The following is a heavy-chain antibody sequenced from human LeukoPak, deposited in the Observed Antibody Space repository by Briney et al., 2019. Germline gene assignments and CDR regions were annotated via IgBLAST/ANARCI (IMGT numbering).Heavy chain of an antibody. Sequence: ASVKVSCKASGYTFTGYYMHWVRQAPGQGLEWMGWINPNSGGTNYAQKFQGRVTMTRDTSISTAYMELRRLRSDDTAVYYCATYYYGSGSYYRTFDYWGQGTLVTVSS. CDR1: GYTFTGYY. J-gene: IGHJ4*02. V-gene: IGHV1-2*02. CDR2: INPNSGGT. CDR3: ATYYYGSGSYYRTFDY. D-gene: IGHD3-10*01.